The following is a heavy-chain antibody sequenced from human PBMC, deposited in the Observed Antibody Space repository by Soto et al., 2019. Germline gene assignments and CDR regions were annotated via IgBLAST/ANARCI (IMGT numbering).Heavy chain of an antibody. CDR3: ARDHPGCSGGSCYLAPCDY. V-gene: IGHV1-18*01. CDR1: GYTFTSYG. D-gene: IGHD2-15*01. CDR2: ISAYNGNT. J-gene: IGHJ4*02. Sequence: GASVKVSCKASGYTFTSYGISWVRQAPGQGLEWMGWISAYNGNTNYAQKLQGRVTMTTDTSTSTAYMELRSLRSDDTAVYYCARDHPGCSGGSCYLAPCDYWGQGTLVTVSS.